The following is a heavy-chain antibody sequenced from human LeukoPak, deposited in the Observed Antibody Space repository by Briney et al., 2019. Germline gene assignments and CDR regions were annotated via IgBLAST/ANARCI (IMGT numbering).Heavy chain of an antibody. J-gene: IGHJ4*01. CDR3: TTDYVEHTH. V-gene: IGHV3-15*01. Sequence: NPGGSLRLSCAASGFSFSDAWMSWVRQAPGKGLEWVGRIKRKSDGGTTHYAAPVKGRIIISRDDSKNMVYLQINSLKSEDSAIYYCTTDYVEHTHWGHGTLVTVSS. D-gene: IGHD3-16*01. CDR2: IKRKSDGGTT. CDR1: GFSFSDAW.